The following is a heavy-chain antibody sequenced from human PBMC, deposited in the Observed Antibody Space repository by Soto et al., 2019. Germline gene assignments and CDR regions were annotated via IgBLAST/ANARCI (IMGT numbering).Heavy chain of an antibody. J-gene: IGHJ5*02. D-gene: IGHD6-13*01. CDR1: GGSFSGYY. CDR3: AARIAAFDP. V-gene: IGHV4-34*01. Sequence: SETLSLTCAVYGGSFSGYYWSWIRQPPGKGLEWIGEINHSGSTNYNPSLKSRVTISVDTSKNQFSLKLSSVTAADTAVYYCAARIAAFDPWGQGTLVTVSS. CDR2: INHSGST.